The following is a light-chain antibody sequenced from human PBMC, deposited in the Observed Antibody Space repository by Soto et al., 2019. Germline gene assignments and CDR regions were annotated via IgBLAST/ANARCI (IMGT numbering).Light chain of an antibody. V-gene: IGKV3-15*01. J-gene: IGKJ1*01. Sequence: EIMLTQSPGSLSVSPGERASLSCRASQNVNNNLAWYQQKAGQAPRLLIYGASTRATGIPARFSGSGSGTEFTLSIISRLSEDFAVEYCHQYYDSPQTFGQGTKVDI. CDR2: GAS. CDR3: HQYYDSPQT. CDR1: QNVNNN.